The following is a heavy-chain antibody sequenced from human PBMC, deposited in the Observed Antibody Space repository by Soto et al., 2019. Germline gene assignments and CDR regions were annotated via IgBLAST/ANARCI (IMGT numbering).Heavy chain of an antibody. CDR2: ISYSGNT. CDR1: GGSISSSIYY. J-gene: IGHJ3*02. Sequence: PSETLSLTCTVSGGSISSSIYYWGRIRQPPERGPAWVGSISYSGNTYYNPSLKSRVTISVDASKNQFPLKLNSVTAADTAMYYCARRDSRLNVFDIWGQGTMVTVSS. V-gene: IGHV4-39*01. D-gene: IGHD3-22*01. CDR3: ARRDSRLNVFDI.